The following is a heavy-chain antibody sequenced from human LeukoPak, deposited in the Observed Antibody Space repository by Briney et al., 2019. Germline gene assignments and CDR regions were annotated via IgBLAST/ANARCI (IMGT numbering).Heavy chain of an antibody. CDR1: GDSINSFH. CDR2: IYTSGST. V-gene: IGHV4-4*09. D-gene: IGHD6-19*01. J-gene: IGHJ3*02. Sequence: PSETLSLTCTVSGDSINSFHWSWLRQPPGKGLEWIGYIYTSGSTHYNPSLKSRVTISADTSKNQFSLKLSSVTAADTAVYYCARRLAGAFDAFDIWGQGTMVTVSS. CDR3: ARRLAGAFDAFDI.